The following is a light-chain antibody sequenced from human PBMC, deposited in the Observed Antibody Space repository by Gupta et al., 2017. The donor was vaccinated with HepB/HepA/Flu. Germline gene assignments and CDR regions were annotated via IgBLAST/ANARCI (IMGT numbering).Light chain of an antibody. J-gene: IGKJ2*01. CDR3: QQYYSTPPYT. Sequence: DIVMTQSPDSLAVSLGERATINCKSSQSLFYSPNNKNYLAWYQQKPGQPPKVLIYWASTRESGVPDRVSGSGSGTYFTLTISSLQAEDVAVYYCQQYYSTPPYTFGQGTKLEIK. CDR2: WAS. CDR1: QSLFYSPNNKNY. V-gene: IGKV4-1*01.